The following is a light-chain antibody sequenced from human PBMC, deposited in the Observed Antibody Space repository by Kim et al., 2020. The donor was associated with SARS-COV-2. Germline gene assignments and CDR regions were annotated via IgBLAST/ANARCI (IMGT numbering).Light chain of an antibody. J-gene: IGLJ2*01. Sequence: GQAITISCTGTSSDVGGYTAVSWYQQHPGKAPKLMIYDVNKRPSGVSNRFSGSKSGNTASLTISGLQPEDEADYYCSSYTTSSTLLFGGGTKVTVL. CDR2: DVN. CDR1: SSDVGGYTA. V-gene: IGLV2-14*04. CDR3: SSYTTSSTLL.